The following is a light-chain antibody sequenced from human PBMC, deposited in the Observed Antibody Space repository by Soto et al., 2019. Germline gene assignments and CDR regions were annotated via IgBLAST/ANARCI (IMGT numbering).Light chain of an antibody. V-gene: IGKV1-39*01. CDR2: AAS. Sequence: DIQMTQSPASLSASVGDRVTITCRASQSISSYLNWYQQKPGKAPKVLIFAASRLQSGVPSRFSGSGSGTDFTLAINSLQPEDVATYYCQQGYVTPRTFGQGTKLEIK. CDR3: QQGYVTPRT. J-gene: IGKJ2*01. CDR1: QSISSY.